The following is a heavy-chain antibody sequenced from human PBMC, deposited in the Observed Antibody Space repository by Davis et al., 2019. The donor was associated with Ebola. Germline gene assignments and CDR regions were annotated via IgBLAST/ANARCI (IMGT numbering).Heavy chain of an antibody. CDR1: GGSFSDYY. Sequence: PGGSLRLSCAVYGGSFSDYYWSWIRQPPGKGLEWIGEINRRGRAYYNPSLKSRVTISVDTSKNQFSLELSSVTAADTAVYYCASLNDLSGSFVGSLPYWGQGTLVTVSS. D-gene: IGHD3/OR15-3a*01. V-gene: IGHV4-34*01. CDR3: ASLNDLSGSFVGSLPY. J-gene: IGHJ4*02. CDR2: INRRGRA.